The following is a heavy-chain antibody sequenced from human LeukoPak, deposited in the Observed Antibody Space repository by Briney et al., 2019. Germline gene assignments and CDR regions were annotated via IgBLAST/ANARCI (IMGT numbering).Heavy chain of an antibody. D-gene: IGHD4-11*01. J-gene: IGHJ4*02. CDR2: ISPSTGST. Sequence: AGGSLRLSCAASGFNFNSYAMSWVRQAPGKGLEWVSGISPSTGSTYYADSVKGRFTISKDNSSDTLYLQMNSLRAEDTAVYYCARDPDSNCGWDLDYWGQRALVTVSS. CDR1: GFNFNSYA. V-gene: IGHV3-23*01. CDR3: ARDPDSNCGWDLDY.